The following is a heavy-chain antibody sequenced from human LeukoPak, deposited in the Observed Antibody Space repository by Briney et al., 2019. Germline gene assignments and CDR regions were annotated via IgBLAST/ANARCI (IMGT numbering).Heavy chain of an antibody. D-gene: IGHD6-13*01. V-gene: IGHV3-21*01. CDR1: GYTFSSEM. CDR3: ARRRSSSSWSDY. CDR2: ISGSNDYI. J-gene: IGHJ4*02. Sequence: PGGCLLLCCAASGYTFSSEMMTWGRQAPGKGLEWVSLISGSNDYIHYVDSVNGRFTISRDNTKNSLYLQMTGLRDEDAAVYYCARRRSSSSWSDYWGQGTLVTVSS.